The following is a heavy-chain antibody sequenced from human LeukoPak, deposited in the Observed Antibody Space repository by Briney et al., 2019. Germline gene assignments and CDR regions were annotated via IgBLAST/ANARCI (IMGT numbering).Heavy chain of an antibody. D-gene: IGHD3-22*01. CDR3: AKLVRAIVVVITPDAFDI. Sequence: GGSLRLSCAASGFTFRNHIISWIRQAPGKGLEWVANMRQDGSEKFYVDSVKGRFTISRDNSKNTLYLQMNSLRAEDTAVYYCAKLVRAIVVVITPDAFDIWGQGTMVTVSS. CDR1: GFTFRNHI. V-gene: IGHV3-7*03. J-gene: IGHJ3*02. CDR2: MRQDGSEK.